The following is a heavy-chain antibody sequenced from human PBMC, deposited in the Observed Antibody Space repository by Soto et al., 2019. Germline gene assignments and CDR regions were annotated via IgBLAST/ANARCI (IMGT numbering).Heavy chain of an antibody. CDR1: GGTFSSYA. J-gene: IGHJ4*02. D-gene: IGHD2-21*01. CDR3: ASGKQSSRYYFDY. V-gene: IGHV1-69*05. Sequence: QVQLVQSGAEVKKPGSSVKVSCKASGGTFSSYAISWVRQAPGQGLEWMGGIIPIFGTANYAQKFQGRVTLTSDESTSTAYMELRSLRSEDTAVYYCASGKQSSRYYFDYWGQGTLVTVSS. CDR2: IIPIFGTA.